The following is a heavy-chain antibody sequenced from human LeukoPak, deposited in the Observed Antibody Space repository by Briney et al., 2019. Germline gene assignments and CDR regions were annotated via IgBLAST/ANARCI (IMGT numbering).Heavy chain of an antibody. J-gene: IGHJ4*02. CDR2: ISGGGDYT. CDR1: GFTFRSSA. V-gene: IGHV3-23*01. Sequence: GGSLRPSCAASGFTFRSSAVSWVRQAPGKGLHWVSVISGGGDYTYYADSVKGRFTISRDNSKNMLYLQMNSLRAEDTAVYYCAKTAGRSNTWYQESDYWGQGTLVTVSS. D-gene: IGHD2-2*01. CDR3: AKTAGRSNTWYQESDY.